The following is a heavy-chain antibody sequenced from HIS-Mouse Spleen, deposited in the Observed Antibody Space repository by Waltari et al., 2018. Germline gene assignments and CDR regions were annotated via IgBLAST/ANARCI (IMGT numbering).Heavy chain of an antibody. CDR2: IYSGGST. J-gene: IGHJ4*02. Sequence: EVQLVESGGGLVQPGGSLRLSCAVAGFTVSSNYMSWVRQAPGQGLEWVSVIYSGGSTYYADSVKGRFTISRDNSKNTLYLQLNSLRAEDTAVYYCARSNWYFDYWGQGTLVTVSS. CDR3: ARSNWYFDY. D-gene: IGHD7-27*01. V-gene: IGHV3-66*01. CDR1: GFTVSSNY.